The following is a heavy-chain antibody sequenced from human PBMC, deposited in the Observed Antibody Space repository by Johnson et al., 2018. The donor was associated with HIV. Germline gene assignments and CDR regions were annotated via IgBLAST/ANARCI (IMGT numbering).Heavy chain of an antibody. Sequence: VQLVESGGGLVQPGGSLRLSCAASGFTFSSYDMHWVRQATGKGLEWVSAIGTAGDTYYPGSVKGRFTISRENAKNTLYLQMNSLRVEDTAVYYCARDLGWLQSGDAFDIWGQGTMVTVSS. V-gene: IGHV3-13*01. CDR1: GFTFSSYD. D-gene: IGHD5-24*01. J-gene: IGHJ3*02. CDR3: ARDLGWLQSGDAFDI. CDR2: IGTAGDT.